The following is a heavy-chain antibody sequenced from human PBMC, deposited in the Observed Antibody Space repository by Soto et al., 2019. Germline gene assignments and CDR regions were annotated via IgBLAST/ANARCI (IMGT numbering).Heavy chain of an antibody. CDR3: ARGRDDGENVPPD. V-gene: IGHV1-46*03. Sequence: QVQLVQSGTEVRKPGASVKVSCKASGDRFPNNYIHWVRQAPGQGLEWMGMINPSVASTSYAQRFQGRVTVTRDTSTTTVYMELGRLRSDDTAVYYCARGRDDGENVPPDWGQGTLVTVSS. CDR2: INPSVAST. J-gene: IGHJ4*02. CDR1: GDRFPNNY. D-gene: IGHD4-17*01.